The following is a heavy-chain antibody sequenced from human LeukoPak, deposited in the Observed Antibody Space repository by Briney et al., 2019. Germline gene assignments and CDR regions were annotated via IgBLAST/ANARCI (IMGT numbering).Heavy chain of an antibody. CDR2: TKQDGSEK. Sequence: GGSLRLSCAASGFTFSSHGMNWVRQAPGKGLEWVANTKQDGSEKYYVDSVKGRFTISRDNAKNSLYLQMNSLRAEDTAVYYCARGGSLATAMGSNDAFDIWGQGTMVTVSS. CDR3: ARGGSLATAMGSNDAFDI. D-gene: IGHD5-18*01. V-gene: IGHV3-7*01. CDR1: GFTFSSHG. J-gene: IGHJ3*02.